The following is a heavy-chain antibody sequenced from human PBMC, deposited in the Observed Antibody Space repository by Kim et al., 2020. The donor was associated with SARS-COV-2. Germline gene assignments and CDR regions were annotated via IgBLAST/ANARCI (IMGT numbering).Heavy chain of an antibody. D-gene: IGHD3-16*01. J-gene: IGHJ4*02. CDR3: AKGGGARHKVGYYFDY. V-gene: IGHV3-30*02. Sequence: SVKGRFTISRDNSKNTLYLQMNSLRAEDTAVYYCAKGGGARHKVGYYFDYWGQGTLVTVSS.